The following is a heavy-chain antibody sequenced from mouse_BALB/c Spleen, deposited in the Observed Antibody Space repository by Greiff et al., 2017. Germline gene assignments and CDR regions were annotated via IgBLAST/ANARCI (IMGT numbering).Heavy chain of an antibody. V-gene: IGHV5-9-4*01. J-gene: IGHJ2*01. Sequence: EVMLVESGGGLVKPGGSLKLSCAASGFTFSSYAMSWVRQSPEKRLEWVAEISSGGSYTYYPDTVTGRCTISRDNAKNTLYLEMSSLRSEDTAMYYCARTTVALFDYWGQGTTLTVSS. CDR1: GFTFSSYA. CDR3: ARTTVALFDY. D-gene: IGHD1-1*01. CDR2: ISSGGSYT.